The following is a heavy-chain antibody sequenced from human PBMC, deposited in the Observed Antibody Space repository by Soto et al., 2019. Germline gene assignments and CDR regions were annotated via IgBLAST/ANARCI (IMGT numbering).Heavy chain of an antibody. CDR3: ARRSFSSCWDFDY. CDR1: GYTFTSYY. Sequence: QVQLVQSGAEVKKPGAAVKVSCKASGYTFTSYYMHWARQAPGQGLEWMGIINLSGGTTTYAQKFQGRVTMTRDTSTSTVYMELSSLRSEDTAVYYCARRSFSSCWDFDYWGQGTLVTVSS. V-gene: IGHV1-46*01. D-gene: IGHD6-19*01. CDR2: INLSGGTT. J-gene: IGHJ4*02.